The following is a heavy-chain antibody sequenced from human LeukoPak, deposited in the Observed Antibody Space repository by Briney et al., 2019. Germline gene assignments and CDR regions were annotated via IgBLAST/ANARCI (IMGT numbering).Heavy chain of an antibody. V-gene: IGHV3-74*01. CDR1: GFTFGNSW. D-gene: IGHD1-14*01. Sequence: PGGSLGLSCAASGFTFGNSWVHWVRQAPGKGLVWVSLINADGSTTSYADSVKGRFTISRDNARHPLSLEMNSLTIEDTAVYYCIVVVEPPDSDGFDVWGQGTMIPVSS. CDR3: IVVVEPPDSDGFDV. J-gene: IGHJ3*01. CDR2: INADGSTT.